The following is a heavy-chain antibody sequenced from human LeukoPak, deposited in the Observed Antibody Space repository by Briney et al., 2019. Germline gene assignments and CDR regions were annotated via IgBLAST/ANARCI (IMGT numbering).Heavy chain of an antibody. Sequence: ASVTVSCKASGGTFSSYAITWVRQAPGQGLEWMGGIIPIFGTANFAQKFQGRVTITADESTSTAYMELSSLRSEDTAVYFCARSERIAAAQPNLYYYYYMDVWGKGTTVTVSS. CDR2: IIPIFGTA. J-gene: IGHJ6*03. V-gene: IGHV1-69*13. CDR1: GGTFSSYA. D-gene: IGHD6-13*01. CDR3: ARSERIAAAQPNLYYYYYMDV.